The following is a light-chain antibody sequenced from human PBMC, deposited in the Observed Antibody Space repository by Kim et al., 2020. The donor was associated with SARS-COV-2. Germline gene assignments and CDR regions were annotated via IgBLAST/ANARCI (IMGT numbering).Light chain of an antibody. Sequence: AIRMTQSPSSLSASTGDRVTITCRASQGISSYLAWYQQKPGKAPKLLIYAASTLQSGVPSRFSGSGSGTEFTLTINSLQPDDFATYSCQQYDSHPYTFGQGTKLEI. CDR3: QQYDSHPYT. CDR1: QGISSY. J-gene: IGKJ2*01. CDR2: AAS. V-gene: IGKV1-8*01.